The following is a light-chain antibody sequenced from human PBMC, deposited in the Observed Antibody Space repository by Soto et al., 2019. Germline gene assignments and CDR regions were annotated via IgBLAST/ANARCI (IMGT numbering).Light chain of an antibody. J-gene: IGKJ1*01. V-gene: IGKV3-20*01. Sequence: EIVLTQSPGTLSLSPGQRATLSCRASRSVTSSSLAWYQQRPGQAPRLLLYGTSNRATGISDRFSGSGSGTDFTLTIARLEPEDFAVYYCQQYAGSPPGTFGQGTKVDIK. CDR1: RSVTSSS. CDR2: GTS. CDR3: QQYAGSPPGT.